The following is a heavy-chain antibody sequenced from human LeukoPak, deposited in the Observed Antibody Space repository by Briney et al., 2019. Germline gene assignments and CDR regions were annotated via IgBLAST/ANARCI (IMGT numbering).Heavy chain of an antibody. CDR2: IYHSGSA. CDR3: ARAVGYGSSSPLNWFDP. D-gene: IGHD3-10*01. V-gene: IGHV4-30-4*08. Sequence: SETLSLTCTVSGGSISSSSYYWGWIRQPPGKGLGWIGHIYHSGSAYYNPSLKSRVTISVDTSKNQFSLNLSSVTAADTAVYYCARAVGYGSSSPLNWFDPWGQGTLVTVSS. J-gene: IGHJ5*02. CDR1: GGSISSSSYY.